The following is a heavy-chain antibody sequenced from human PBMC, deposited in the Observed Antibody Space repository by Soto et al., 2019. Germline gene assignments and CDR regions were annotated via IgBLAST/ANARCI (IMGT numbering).Heavy chain of an antibody. Sequence: GGSLRLSCAASEFTFSNYAMSWVRQAPGKGLEWVSSIWDNGSTTYYADSVKGRFTISRDNSKNTLYLQMNSLRAEDTAVYYCARDPLSDFDWSPGWFDPWGQGTLVTVSS. D-gene: IGHD3-9*01. CDR2: IWDNGSTT. V-gene: IGHV3-23*01. J-gene: IGHJ5*02. CDR1: EFTFSNYA. CDR3: ARDPLSDFDWSPGWFDP.